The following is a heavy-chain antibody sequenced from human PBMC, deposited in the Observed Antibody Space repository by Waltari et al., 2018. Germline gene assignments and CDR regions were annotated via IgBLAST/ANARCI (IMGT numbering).Heavy chain of an antibody. Sequence: QVQLVQSGAEVKKPGPSVQVSCKASGGTFRRYAISWVRQAPGQGLEWMGGVSPSVGRGNCAQNCQGRGTTTADKAMCKADMEGGVVSSEDRAVCDCARGWGGSSSWYMDNWFDPWGQGTLVTVSS. D-gene: IGHD6-13*01. CDR2: VSPSVGRG. V-gene: IGHV1-69*14. CDR1: GGTFRRYA. J-gene: IGHJ5*02. CDR3: ARGWGGSSSWYMDNWFDP.